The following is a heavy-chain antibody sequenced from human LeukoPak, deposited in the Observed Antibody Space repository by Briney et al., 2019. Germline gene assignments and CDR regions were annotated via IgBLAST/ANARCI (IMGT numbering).Heavy chain of an antibody. CDR2: IKKDGSVK. Sequence: GGSLRLSCAASGFSFSNYWMSWVRQAPGKGPEWVANIKKDGSVKYYVDSVKGRFTISRDNAKNSLYLQMNSLRAEDAAVYYCTRDSQDSGTYSNDYWGQGTLVTVSS. CDR1: GFSFSNYW. D-gene: IGHD3-10*01. CDR3: TRDSQDSGTYSNDY. J-gene: IGHJ4*02. V-gene: IGHV3-7*01.